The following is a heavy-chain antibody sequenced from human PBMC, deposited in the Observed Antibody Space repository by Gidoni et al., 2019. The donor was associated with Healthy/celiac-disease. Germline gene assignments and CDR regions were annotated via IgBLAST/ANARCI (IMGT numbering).Heavy chain of an antibody. J-gene: IGHJ5*02. Sequence: QVQLVQSGAEVKKPGASVKVSCQASGYTFTSYYMHWVRQAPGQGLEWMGIINPSGGSTSYAQKFQGRVTMTRDTSTSTVYMELSSLRSEDTAVYYCARGPHGSTQRGGWFDPWGQGTLITVSS. CDR2: INPSGGST. CDR3: ARGPHGSTQRGGWFDP. CDR1: GYTFTSYY. V-gene: IGHV1-46*03. D-gene: IGHD3-10*01.